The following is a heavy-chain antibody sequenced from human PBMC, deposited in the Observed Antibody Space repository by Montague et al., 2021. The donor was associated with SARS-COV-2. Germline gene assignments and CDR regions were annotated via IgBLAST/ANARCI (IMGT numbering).Heavy chain of an antibody. J-gene: IGHJ5*02. CDR2: IYYSGTT. CDR3: ARDVQFSNYEVWFDP. Sequence: SETLSLTCTVSGGSITTTSYYWGWIRQPPGKGLEWIGSIYYSGTTDYNPSLQSRVTISVDTSKNQFSLRLSSVSAADTAMYYCARDVQFSNYEVWFDPWGQGTLLTV. D-gene: IGHD1-26*01. CDR1: GGSITTTSYY. V-gene: IGHV4-39*07.